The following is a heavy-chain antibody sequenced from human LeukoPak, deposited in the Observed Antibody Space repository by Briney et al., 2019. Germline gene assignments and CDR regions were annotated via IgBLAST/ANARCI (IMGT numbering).Heavy chain of an antibody. CDR3: ARGRGDSKGTSFDF. J-gene: IGHJ4*02. D-gene: IGHD3-22*01. V-gene: IGHV4-59*01. CDR2: IYHTGSA. CDR1: GGSMNNYY. Sequence: PSETLSLTCTVSGGSMNNYYWSWIRQSPGKGLEWIGYIYHTGSATYKPSLKSRVTLSLDTSKIQFSLKLSSVTAADTAVYYCARGRGDSKGTSFDFWGQGTLVTVSS.